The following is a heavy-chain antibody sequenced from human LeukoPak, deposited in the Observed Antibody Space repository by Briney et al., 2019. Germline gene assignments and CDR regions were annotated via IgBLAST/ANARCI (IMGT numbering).Heavy chain of an antibody. V-gene: IGHV3-30*02. D-gene: IGHD6-13*01. CDR2: IRYDGSNK. CDR1: GFTFSSYG. Sequence: GGSLRLSCAASGFTFSSYGMHWVRQAPGKGLEWVAFIRYDGSNKYYADSVKGRFTISRDNSKNTLYLQMNSLRAEDTAVYYCAKSRGRSSSLEYFQHWGQGTLVTASS. J-gene: IGHJ1*01. CDR3: AKSRGRSSSLEYFQH.